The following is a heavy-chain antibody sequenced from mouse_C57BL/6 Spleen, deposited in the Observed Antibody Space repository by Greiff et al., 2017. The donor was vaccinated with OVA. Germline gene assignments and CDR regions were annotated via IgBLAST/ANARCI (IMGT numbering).Heavy chain of an antibody. Sequence: EVQVVESGEGLVKPGGSLKLSCAASGFTFSSYAMSWVRQTPEKRLEWVAYISSGGDYIYYADTVKGRFTISRDNARNTLYLQMSSLKSEDTAMYYCTREGPHYGSLYYYAMDYWGQGTSVTVSS. D-gene: IGHD1-1*01. CDR1: GFTFSSYA. V-gene: IGHV5-9-1*02. J-gene: IGHJ4*01. CDR3: TREGPHYGSLYYYAMDY. CDR2: ISSGGDYI.